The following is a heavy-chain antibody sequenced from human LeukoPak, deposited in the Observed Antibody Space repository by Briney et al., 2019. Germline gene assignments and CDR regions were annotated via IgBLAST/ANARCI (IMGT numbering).Heavy chain of an antibody. CDR2: IIPIFGTA. CDR3: ARDDGGTNGVSPFDY. Sequence: ASVKVSCKASGYTFTGYYMHWVRQAPGQGLEWMGGIIPIFGTANYAQKFQGRVTITADESTSTAYMELSSLRSEDTAVYYCARDDGGTNGVSPFDYWGQGTLVTVSS. J-gene: IGHJ4*02. D-gene: IGHD2-8*01. V-gene: IGHV1-69*13. CDR1: GYTFTGYY.